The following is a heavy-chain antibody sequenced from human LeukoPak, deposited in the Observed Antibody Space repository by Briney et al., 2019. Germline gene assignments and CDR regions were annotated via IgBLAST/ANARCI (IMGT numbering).Heavy chain of an antibody. V-gene: IGHV5-10-1*01. Sequence: GESLKISCKGSGYSFTSYWISWVRQMPGKGLEWMGRIDPSDSYTNYSPSFQGHVTISADKSISTAYLQWSGLKASDTAMYYCARLGAADYVWGSYRAPFDYWGQGTLVTVSS. CDR3: ARLGAADYVWGSYRAPFDY. D-gene: IGHD3-16*02. CDR2: IDPSDSYT. CDR1: GYSFTSYW. J-gene: IGHJ4*02.